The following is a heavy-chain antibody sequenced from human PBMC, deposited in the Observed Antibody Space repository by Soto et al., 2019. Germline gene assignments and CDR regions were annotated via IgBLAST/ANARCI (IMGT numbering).Heavy chain of an antibody. J-gene: IGHJ4*02. CDR3: ARWAGRGRDYGGPFDS. Sequence: QVELVQSGAEVKNPGASVTVSCKASGEFFTTYGISWVRQAPGQGLEWMGWISTYSTNTNYAPKFQGRLLLTADTSTTKAHMELRSLRPDDKAVYYCARWAGRGRDYGGPFDSWGQGSLVTGSP. D-gene: IGHD4-17*01. V-gene: IGHV1-18*04. CDR1: GEFFTTYG. CDR2: ISTYSTNT.